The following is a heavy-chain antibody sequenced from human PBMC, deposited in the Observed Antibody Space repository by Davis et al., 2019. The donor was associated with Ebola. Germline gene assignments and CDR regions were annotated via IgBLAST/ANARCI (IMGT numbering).Heavy chain of an antibody. D-gene: IGHD3-3*01. V-gene: IGHV3-30-3*01. CDR2: ISYDGSNK. CDR1: GFTFSSYA. J-gene: IGHJ4*02. Sequence: PGGSLRLSCAASGFTFSSYAMHWVRQAPGKGLEWVAVISYDGSNKYYADSVKGRFTISRDNSKNTLYLQMNSLRAEDTAVYYCARDATNYDPVGDYFDYWGQGTLVTVSS. CDR3: ARDATNYDPVGDYFDY.